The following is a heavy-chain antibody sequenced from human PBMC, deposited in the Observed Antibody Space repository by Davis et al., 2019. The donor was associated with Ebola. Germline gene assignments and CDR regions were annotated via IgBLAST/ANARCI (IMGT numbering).Heavy chain of an antibody. CDR2: IYSGGST. V-gene: IGHV3-66*01. J-gene: IGHJ4*02. CDR3: ARGDQGYSYGYCFDY. Sequence: GGSLRLSCAASGFIISDYYVSWIRQAPGKGLEWVSVIYSGGSTYYADSVKGRFTISRDNSKNTLYLQMNSLRAEDTAVYYCARGDQGYSYGYCFDYWGQGTLVTVSS. CDR1: GFIISDYY. D-gene: IGHD5-18*01.